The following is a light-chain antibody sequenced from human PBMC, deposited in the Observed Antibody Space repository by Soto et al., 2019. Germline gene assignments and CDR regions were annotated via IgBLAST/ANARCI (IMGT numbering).Light chain of an antibody. V-gene: IGKV1-5*01. Sequence: DIQMTQSPSTLSASVGDRVTITCRASQSISSWLAWYQQKPGKAPKLLIYDASSLESGVPSRFSGSGSGTEFTLTISSLQPDDFATYYCHQYNSYSWTFGQRTKVNIK. J-gene: IGKJ1*01. CDR1: QSISSW. CDR2: DAS. CDR3: HQYNSYSWT.